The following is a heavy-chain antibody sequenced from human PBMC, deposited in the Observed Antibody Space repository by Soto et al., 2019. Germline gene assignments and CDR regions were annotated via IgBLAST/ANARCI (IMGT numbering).Heavy chain of an antibody. CDR2: IYSGGST. CDR1: GFTVSSNY. CDR3: ASSVDTAMVPYYFDY. J-gene: IGHJ4*02. Sequence: GGSLRLSCAASGFTVSSNYMSWVRQAPGKGLEWVSVIYSGGSTYYADSVKGRFTISRDNSKNTLYLQMNCLRAEDTAVYYCASSVDTAMVPYYFDYWGQGTLVTVSS. D-gene: IGHD5-18*01. V-gene: IGHV3-53*01.